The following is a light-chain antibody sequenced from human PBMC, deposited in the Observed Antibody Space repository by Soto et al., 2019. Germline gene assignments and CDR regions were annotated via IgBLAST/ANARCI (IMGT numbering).Light chain of an antibody. CDR2: WAS. CDR1: QSVVYNSNSKNY. J-gene: IGKJ3*01. Sequence: DIVMTQSPDSLAVSLGERATINCKASQSVVYNSNSKNYLAWYQQKPGQPPKLLIYWASTRESGVPDRFSGSGSVTDFTLTISSLQAEDVAVYYCQQYSSTPFSFGPGTNVHIK. CDR3: QQYSSTPFS. V-gene: IGKV4-1*01.